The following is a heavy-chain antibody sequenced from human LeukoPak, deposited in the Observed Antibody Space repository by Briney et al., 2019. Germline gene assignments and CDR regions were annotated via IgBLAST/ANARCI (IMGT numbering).Heavy chain of an antibody. CDR2: VYPSGTT. V-gene: IGHV4-4*07. CDR3: ARDAGGYEDY. Sequence: TSETLSLTCTVSRGYISNYWWSWIRQAAGKGLEWIGRVYPSGTTHYNPSLQSRVTLSVDTSKNQFSLKLSSLTAADTAVYYCARDAGGYEDYWGQGTLVTVSS. D-gene: IGHD5-12*01. J-gene: IGHJ4*02. CDR1: RGYISNYW.